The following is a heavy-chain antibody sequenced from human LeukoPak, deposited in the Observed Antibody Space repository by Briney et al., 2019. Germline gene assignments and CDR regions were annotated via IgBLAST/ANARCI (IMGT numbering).Heavy chain of an antibody. V-gene: IGHV3-7*03. CDR2: IKDDGSEK. CDR1: GFTLSDYW. D-gene: IGHD2-2*01. J-gene: IGHJ5*02. Sequence: GGSLRLSCAASGFTLSDYWMSWVRQAPGKGLEWVGNIKDDGSEKYYVDAVKGRFTISRDNAKNSLYLQMNSLRAEDSALYYCVRDRCSSTSCHDSPNWFDPWGQGTPVTVSS. CDR3: VRDRCSSTSCHDSPNWFDP.